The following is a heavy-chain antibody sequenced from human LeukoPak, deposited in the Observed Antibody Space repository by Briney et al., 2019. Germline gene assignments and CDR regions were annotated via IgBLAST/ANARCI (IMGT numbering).Heavy chain of an antibody. J-gene: IGHJ5*02. D-gene: IGHD2-2*01. CDR1: GFTFSSYG. CDR2: ISYDGSNK. Sequence: GGSLRLSCAASGFTFSSYGMHWVRQAPGKGLEWVAVISYDGSNKYYADSVKGRFTISRDNSKNTLYLQMNSLRAEDTAVYYCAKDVRGVVVVPAATENWFDPWGQGTLVTVSS. CDR3: AKDVRGVVVVPAATENWFDP. V-gene: IGHV3-30*18.